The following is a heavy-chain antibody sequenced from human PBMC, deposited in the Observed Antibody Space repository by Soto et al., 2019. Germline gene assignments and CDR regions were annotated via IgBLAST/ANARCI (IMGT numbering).Heavy chain of an antibody. CDR1: GGSFSGYY. V-gene: IGHV4-34*01. J-gene: IGHJ4*02. CDR3: ARGDSSSSLFDY. Sequence: QVQLQQWGAGLLKPSETLSLTCAVYGGSFSGYYWSWIRQPPGKGLEWIGEINHSGSTNYNPSLKSRVTISVDTSKNQFSLKLSSVTAADTAVYYCARGDSSSSLFDYWSQGTLVTVSS. D-gene: IGHD6-6*01. CDR2: INHSGST.